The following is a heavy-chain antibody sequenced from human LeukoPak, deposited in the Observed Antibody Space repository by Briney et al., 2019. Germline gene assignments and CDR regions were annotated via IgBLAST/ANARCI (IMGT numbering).Heavy chain of an antibody. V-gene: IGHV3-23*01. CDR1: GFTFSSYA. Sequence: PGGSLRLSCAASGFTFSSYAMSWVRQAPGKRLEWVSAISGSGGSTYYADSVKGRFTISRDNSKNTLYLQMNSLRAEDTAVYYCANLGWEYYDILTGPRFNYWGQGTLVTVSS. J-gene: IGHJ4*02. D-gene: IGHD3-9*01. CDR3: ANLGWEYYDILTGPRFNY. CDR2: ISGSGGST.